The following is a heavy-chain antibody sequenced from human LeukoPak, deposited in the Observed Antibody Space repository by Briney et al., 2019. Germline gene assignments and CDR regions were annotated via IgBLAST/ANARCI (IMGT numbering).Heavy chain of an antibody. CDR3: VRNAVAQYYFDY. D-gene: IGHD6-19*01. CDR1: GDSITSSTSY. CDR2: IYYSGSN. Sequence: PSETLSLTCTVSGDSITSSTSYSAWVRQPPGKWLEWIAIIYYSGSNYYHPSVKSRVTISVDTSKNQFSMKLSSVTAADTAVYYCVRNAVAQYYFDYWGQGTLFTVSS. J-gene: IGHJ4*02. V-gene: IGHV4-39*01.